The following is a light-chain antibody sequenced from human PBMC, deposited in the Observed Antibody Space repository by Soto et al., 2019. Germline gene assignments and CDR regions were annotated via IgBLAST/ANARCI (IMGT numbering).Light chain of an antibody. V-gene: IGKV4-1*01. CDR3: QQYYSIPLT. CDR2: WAS. J-gene: IGKJ4*01. Sequence: DIVMTQSPDSLAVSLGERATINCKSSQTVLRSSNNWNYLAWYQQKPGQPPKLLIYWASTRESGVPDRFSGSGSGTDFTLTVSSLQDEDVAVYYCQQYYSIPLTFGGGTKVEIK. CDR1: QTVLRSSNNWNY.